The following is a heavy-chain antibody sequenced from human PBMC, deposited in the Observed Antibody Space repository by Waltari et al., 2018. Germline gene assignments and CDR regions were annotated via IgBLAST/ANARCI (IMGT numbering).Heavy chain of an antibody. Sequence: EVQLVESGGGLVQPGGSLRLSCTASGFTFRNYWLTWVRQAPGKGLQWVATIKHDGSETYYVDSLKGRFTISRDNAKNSLYLHMNSLRAEDTAVYYCARDQPFYDILTGKEGDCWGQGTLVAVSS. D-gene: IGHD3-9*01. CDR1: GFTFRNYW. CDR3: ARDQPFYDILTGKEGDC. J-gene: IGHJ4*02. V-gene: IGHV3-7*01. CDR2: IKHDGSET.